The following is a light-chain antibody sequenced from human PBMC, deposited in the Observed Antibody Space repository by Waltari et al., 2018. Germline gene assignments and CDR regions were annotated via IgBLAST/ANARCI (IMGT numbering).Light chain of an antibody. V-gene: IGLV4-69*01. J-gene: IGLJ3*02. CDR3: QTGGHGTWV. CDR1: SGHSNNV. CDR2: VNTDGSH. Sequence: QLVLTQSPSASASLGASVKLACTLSSGHSNNVIAWLQQRPEKGPRYLLKVNTDGSHNRGDDVPERFSGSSSGAERYLTTSSLQSEDEADYFCQTGGHGTWVFGGGTKLTVL.